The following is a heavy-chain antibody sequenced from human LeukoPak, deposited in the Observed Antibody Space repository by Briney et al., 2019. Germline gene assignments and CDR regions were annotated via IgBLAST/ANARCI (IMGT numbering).Heavy chain of an antibody. Sequence: GGSLRLSCAASGFTFSSYTMSWVRQAPGKGLEWVSAISGSGGSTYYADSVKGRFTISRDNSKNTLYLQMNSLRAEDTAVYYCAKEQYCSGGSCYFFDYWGQGTLVTVSS. CDR1: GFTFSSYT. J-gene: IGHJ4*02. V-gene: IGHV3-23*01. CDR3: AKEQYCSGGSCYFFDY. CDR2: ISGSGGST. D-gene: IGHD2-15*01.